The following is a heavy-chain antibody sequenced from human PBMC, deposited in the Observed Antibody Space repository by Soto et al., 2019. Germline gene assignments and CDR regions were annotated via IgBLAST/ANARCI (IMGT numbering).Heavy chain of an antibody. Sequence: TGGSLRLSCAASGFTFDDYAMHWVLQAPGQGLEWVSGISWNSGSIGYADSVKGRFTISRDNAKKSLYLQMNSLRAEEKALYYCAKDPTSRGPLGQTLDYWGQGTLVTVSS. J-gene: IGHJ4*02. V-gene: IGHV3-9*01. CDR2: ISWNSGSI. CDR3: AKDPTSRGPLGQTLDY. CDR1: GFTFDDYA. D-gene: IGHD5-12*01.